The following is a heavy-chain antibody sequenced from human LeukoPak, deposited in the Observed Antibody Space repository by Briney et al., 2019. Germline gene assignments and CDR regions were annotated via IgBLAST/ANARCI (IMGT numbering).Heavy chain of an antibody. CDR1: GFTFSDYY. J-gene: IGHJ5*02. CDR2: ISSSGSTI. Sequence: PGGSLRLSCAASGFTFSDYYMSWIRQAPGKGLEWVSYISSSGSTIYYADSVKGRFTISRDNAKNSLYLQMNSLRAEDTAVYYCARDFSSTSRGWFDPWGQGTLVTVSS. V-gene: IGHV3-11*01. D-gene: IGHD2-2*01. CDR3: ARDFSSTSRGWFDP.